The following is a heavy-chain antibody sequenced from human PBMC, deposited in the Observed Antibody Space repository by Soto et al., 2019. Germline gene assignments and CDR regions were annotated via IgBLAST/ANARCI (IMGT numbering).Heavy chain of an antibody. CDR2: MSSSGGTI. D-gene: IGHD2-15*01. CDR3: AGGGSHYYGMGV. V-gene: IGHV3-11*01. Sequence: QVQLVESGGGLVKPGGSLRLSCAASGFTFSDYYMIWIRQAPGKGLEWISYMSSSGGTIYSADSVKGRFTISRDNAKNALYLQMNSLRVEDTAVYYCAGGGSHYYGMGVWGQGTAVTVTS. J-gene: IGHJ6*02. CDR1: GFTFSDYY.